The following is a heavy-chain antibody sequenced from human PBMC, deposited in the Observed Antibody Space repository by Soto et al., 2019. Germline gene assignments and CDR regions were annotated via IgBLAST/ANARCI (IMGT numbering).Heavy chain of an antibody. CDR2: IGTAGDT. D-gene: IGHD4-17*01. Sequence: EVQLVESGGGLVQPGGSLRLSCAASGFTFSRYDMHWVRQVTGKRLEGVSAIGTAGDTYYPDSVKSRFTVSRENAKNSLYLQMSSLTAGDTAVYYCVRGGAYGDQYFDYWGQGTLVTVSS. CDR1: GFTFSRYD. CDR3: VRGGAYGDQYFDY. V-gene: IGHV3-13*01. J-gene: IGHJ4*02.